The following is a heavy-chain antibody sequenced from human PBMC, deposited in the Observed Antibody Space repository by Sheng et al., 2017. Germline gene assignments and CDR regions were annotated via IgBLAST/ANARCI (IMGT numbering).Heavy chain of an antibody. CDR3: ARGGTYYYDSSGYRGAFDI. CDR1: GFTFSNYA. D-gene: IGHD3-22*01. J-gene: IGHJ3*02. CDR2: ISGSVNNT. V-gene: IGHV3-23*01. Sequence: EVQLLESGGGLVQSGGSLRLSCAASGFTFSNYAMTWVRQAPGKGLEWVSGISGSVNNTFYADSLKGRFTMSRDNSKKMLYLQMNSLRAEDTAVYYCARGGTYYYDSSGYRGAFDIWGQGTMVTVSS.